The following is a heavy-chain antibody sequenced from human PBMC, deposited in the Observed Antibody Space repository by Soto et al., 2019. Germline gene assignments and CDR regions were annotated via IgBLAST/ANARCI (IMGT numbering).Heavy chain of an antibody. J-gene: IGHJ6*02. D-gene: IGHD1-26*01. CDR2: INAGNGNT. Sequence: ASVKVSCKASGYTFTSYAMHWVRQAPGQRLEWMGWINAGNGNTKYSQKFQGRVTITRDTSASTAYMELSSLRSEDAAVYYCARARIVGATWGSGYYYYYGMDVWGQGTTVTVS. CDR1: GYTFTSYA. V-gene: IGHV1-3*01. CDR3: ARARIVGATWGSGYYYYYGMDV.